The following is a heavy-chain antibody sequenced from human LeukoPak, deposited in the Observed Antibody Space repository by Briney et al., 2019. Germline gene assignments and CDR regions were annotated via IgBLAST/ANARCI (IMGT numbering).Heavy chain of an antibody. D-gene: IGHD4-17*01. CDR3: ARGPTVITFNAFDV. Sequence: GGSLRLSCAASGFMVSRNYMSWVRQAPGKGLEWVSVMYTGGSTYYADSVKGRFTISRDNSKNTLNLQMNSLRAEDMAVYYCARGPTVITFNAFDVWGQGTMVTVSS. V-gene: IGHV3-53*05. CDR2: MYTGGST. CDR1: GFMVSRNY. J-gene: IGHJ3*01.